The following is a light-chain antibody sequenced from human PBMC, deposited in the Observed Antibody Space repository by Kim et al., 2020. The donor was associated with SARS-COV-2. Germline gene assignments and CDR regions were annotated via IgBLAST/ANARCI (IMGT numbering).Light chain of an antibody. J-gene: IGLJ2*01. CDR3: AAWDDSLSGRGVV. V-gene: IGLV1-47*01. Sequence: VTMSCPGSSSNIGSNYVYWYQQLPGTAPKLLIYRNNQRPSGVPDRFSGSKSGTSASLAISGLRSEDEADYYCAAWDDSLSGRGVVFGGGTQLTVL. CDR1: SSNIGSNY. CDR2: RNN.